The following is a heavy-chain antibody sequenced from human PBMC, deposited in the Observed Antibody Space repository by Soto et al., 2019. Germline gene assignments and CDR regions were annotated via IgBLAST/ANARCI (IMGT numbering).Heavy chain of an antibody. J-gene: IGHJ4*02. CDR3: ARYGPTPGRSIYYLWY. V-gene: IGHV4-59*01. Sequence: PSETLSLTCTASGGSISSYYWTWIRQPPGKGLEWIGYISYSGSTNYNPSLKSRVTISVDTSTNQFSLKLRSVTAADTAVYYCARYGPTPGRSIYYLWYWGPGTLVTVSS. CDR2: ISYSGST. D-gene: IGHD3-22*01. CDR1: GGSISSYY.